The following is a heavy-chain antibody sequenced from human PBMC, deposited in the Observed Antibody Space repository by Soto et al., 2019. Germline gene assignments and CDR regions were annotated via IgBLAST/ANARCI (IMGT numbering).Heavy chain of an antibody. Sequence: PGGSLRLSCAASGFTFSSYAMHWVRQAPGKGLEWVAVISYDGSNKYYADSVKGRFTISRDNSKNTLYLQMNSLRAEDTAVYYCARDPGYCSGGSCYEEVNWFDPWGQGTLVTVSS. CDR1: GFTFSSYA. CDR2: ISYDGSNK. D-gene: IGHD2-15*01. CDR3: ARDPGYCSGGSCYEEVNWFDP. J-gene: IGHJ5*02. V-gene: IGHV3-30-3*01.